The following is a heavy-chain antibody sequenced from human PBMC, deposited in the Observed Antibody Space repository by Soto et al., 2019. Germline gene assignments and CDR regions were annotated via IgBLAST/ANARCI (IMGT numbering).Heavy chain of an antibody. D-gene: IGHD3-3*01. V-gene: IGHV4-30-4*01. Sequence: TLSLTCTVSGGSISSGDYYWSWIRQPPGKGLEWIGYIYYSGSTYYNPSLKSRVTISVDTSKNQFSLKLSSVTAADTAVYYCARVAAQGITIFGGDAFDIWGQGTMVTVSS. CDR2: IYYSGST. CDR1: GGSISSGDYY. J-gene: IGHJ3*02. CDR3: ARVAAQGITIFGGDAFDI.